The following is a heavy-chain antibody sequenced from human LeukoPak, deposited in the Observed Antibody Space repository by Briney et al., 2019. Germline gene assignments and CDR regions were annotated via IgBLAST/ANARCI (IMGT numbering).Heavy chain of an antibody. D-gene: IGHD1-14*01. V-gene: IGHV3-23*01. CDR2: ITGSGGST. CDR3: VTDCGTTKCFGVRAFDV. J-gene: IGHJ3*01. Sequence: GGSLRLSCAASGFTFNNYAMNWVRQAPGKGLEWVSGITGSGGSTYYADSVKGRFTISRDYSKNMLFLQMNSLRADDTALYYCVTDCGTTKCFGVRAFDVWGEGAMVTVSS. CDR1: GFTFNNYA.